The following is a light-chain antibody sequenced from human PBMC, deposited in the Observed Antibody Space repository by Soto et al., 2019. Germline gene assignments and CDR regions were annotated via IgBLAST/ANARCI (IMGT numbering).Light chain of an antibody. Sequence: QSVLTQPASVSGSPGQSITISCTGTSSDVGSYNLVSWYQQHPGKAPKLMIYEGSKRPSGVSNRFSGSKSGNTASLTISGLQAEDEADHYCRSYASSSTLVFGGGTKVTVL. CDR3: RSYASSSTLV. J-gene: IGLJ2*01. CDR2: EGS. V-gene: IGLV2-23*01. CDR1: SSDVGSYNL.